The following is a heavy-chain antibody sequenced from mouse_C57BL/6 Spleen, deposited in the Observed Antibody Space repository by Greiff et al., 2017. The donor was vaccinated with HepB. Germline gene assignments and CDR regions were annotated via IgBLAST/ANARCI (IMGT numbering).Heavy chain of an antibody. CDR2: ISSGSSTI. V-gene: IGHV5-17*01. CDR1: GFTFSDYG. D-gene: IGHD1-1*01. Sequence: EVKVEESGGGLVKPGGSLKLSCAASGFTFSDYGMHLVRQAPEKGLEWVAYISSGSSTIYYADTVKGRFTISRDNAKNTLFLQMTSLRSEDTAMYYCAKGDITTVVAPSFAYWGQGTLVTVSA. CDR3: AKGDITTVVAPSFAY. J-gene: IGHJ3*01.